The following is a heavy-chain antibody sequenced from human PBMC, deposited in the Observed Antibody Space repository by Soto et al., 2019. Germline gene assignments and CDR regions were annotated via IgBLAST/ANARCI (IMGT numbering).Heavy chain of an antibody. V-gene: IGHV3-30*09. CDR2: ISYCGDNK. CDR3: AKARHSTSWYGVEADF. J-gene: IGHJ4*02. CDR1: RFIFSDYA. D-gene: IGHD6-13*01. Sequence: VQLVESGGGVVQPGRSLRLSCAASRFIFSDYAMHWVRQAPGKGLEWVAVISYCGDNKYYAESVRGQFGISRDNLKNTLYLQMNSLNPEDTAVYHWAKARHSTSWYGVEADFWGQGTLVTVSS.